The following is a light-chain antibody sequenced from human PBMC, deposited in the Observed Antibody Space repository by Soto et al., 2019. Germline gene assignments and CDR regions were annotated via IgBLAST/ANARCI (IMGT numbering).Light chain of an antibody. CDR1: QTVSSF. J-gene: IGKJ1*01. CDR3: QQRSIWPKT. Sequence: LTQSPAALSLSPGERATLSCRASQTVSSFLAWYQQRPGQAPRLLIYDASHRATGIPARFSGSGSGTDFTLTISSLEPEDFAVYYCQQRSIWPKTFGQGTMVDIK. CDR2: DAS. V-gene: IGKV3-11*01.